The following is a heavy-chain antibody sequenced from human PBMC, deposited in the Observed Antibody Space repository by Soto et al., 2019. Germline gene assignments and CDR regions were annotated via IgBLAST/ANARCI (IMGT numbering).Heavy chain of an antibody. Sequence: SETLSLTCAVSGVSVTNGDYYWTWMRQSPGKGLEWIGNIYYTETTNYNPSLNSRLSISVDTSRNQFSLQLTSVTAADTAIYYCARQRRGGYWFDPWGQGTLVTVSS. V-gene: IGHV4-30-4*01. CDR2: IYYTETT. CDR3: ARQRRGGYWFDP. CDR1: GVSVTNGDYY. J-gene: IGHJ5*02.